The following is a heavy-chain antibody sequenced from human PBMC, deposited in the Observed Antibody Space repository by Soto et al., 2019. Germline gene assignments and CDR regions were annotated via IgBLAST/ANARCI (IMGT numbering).Heavy chain of an antibody. Sequence: QITLKESGPALMEPTQTLTLTCSFSGLSLSTPGVGVGWLRQAPGKALECLAIIYWDNDKRYNPSLKTRLTITNHTSNHQLVFTTTYMDPVDTAISSCAHRVTYSSHYNVGCFDPWRQGTLVTVS. J-gene: IGHJ5*02. V-gene: IGHV2-5*02. CDR2: IYWDNDK. D-gene: IGHD5-18*01. CDR1: GLSLSTPGVG. CDR3: AHRVTYSSHYNVGCFDP.